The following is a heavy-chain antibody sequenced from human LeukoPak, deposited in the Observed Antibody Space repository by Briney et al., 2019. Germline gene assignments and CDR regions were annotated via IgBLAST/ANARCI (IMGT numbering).Heavy chain of an antibody. D-gene: IGHD3-9*01. J-gene: IGHJ4*02. CDR2: IKQDESEK. CDR3: ARVEDYDILTGFDY. Sequence: PGESLRLSCAASGFTFSNYFMSWIRQAPGKGLEWVANIKQDESEKYYVDSVKGRFTISRDNAKNSLYLQMNSLRAEDTAVYYCARVEDYDILTGFDYWGQGTLVTVSS. V-gene: IGHV3-7*01. CDR1: GFTFSNYF.